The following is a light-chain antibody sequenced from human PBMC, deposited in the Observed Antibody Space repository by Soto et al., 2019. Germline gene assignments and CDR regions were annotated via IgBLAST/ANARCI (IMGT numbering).Light chain of an antibody. J-gene: IGLJ2*01. CDR1: SSDVGGYNY. Sequence: QPVLTQPPSASGSPGQSVTISCTGTSSDVGGYNYVSWYQQHPGKAPKLMIYDVSERPSGVPDRFSGSKSGNTASLTVSGLQVEDEADYYCSSYGGSNNLVFGGGTKLTVL. CDR2: DVS. CDR3: SSYGGSNNLV. V-gene: IGLV2-8*01.